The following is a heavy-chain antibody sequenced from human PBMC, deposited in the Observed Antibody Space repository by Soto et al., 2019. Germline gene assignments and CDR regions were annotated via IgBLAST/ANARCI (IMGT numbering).Heavy chain of an antibody. D-gene: IGHD6-13*01. Sequence: QVQLVQSGAEVKKPGSSVKVSCKASGGTFSSYAISWVRQAPGQGLEWMGGIIPIFGTANYAQKFQGRVTITADKSTSTAYMELSSLRSEDTAVYYCARDEGIAAAGGDYYYGMDVWGQGTTVTVSS. CDR2: IIPIFGTA. CDR3: ARDEGIAAAGGDYYYGMDV. J-gene: IGHJ6*02. V-gene: IGHV1-69*06. CDR1: GGTFSSYA.